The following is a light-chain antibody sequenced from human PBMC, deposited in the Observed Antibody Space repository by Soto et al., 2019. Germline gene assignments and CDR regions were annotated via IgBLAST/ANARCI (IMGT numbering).Light chain of an antibody. V-gene: IGKV3-15*01. J-gene: IGKJ1*01. CDR3: QQYNNWSHT. Sequence: ETMMTQSPDTLSVSLGERATLSCRASQSLRSSLAWYQQKPGQAPRLLIYDASTRATGIPARFSGSGSGTDFTLTISGLHSEAFAVYYCQQYNNWSHTFGQGTKVDIK. CDR2: DAS. CDR1: QSLRSS.